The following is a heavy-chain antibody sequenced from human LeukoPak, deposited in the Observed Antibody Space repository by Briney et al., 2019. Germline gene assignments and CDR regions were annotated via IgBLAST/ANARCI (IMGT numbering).Heavy chain of an antibody. V-gene: IGHV3-30*18. J-gene: IGHJ6*02. D-gene: IGHD2-2*01. CDR3: AKGHSGYCSSTSCYRAEDYYYGMDV. CDR1: GFTFSSYG. Sequence: GGSLRLSCAASGFTFSSYGMHWVRQAPGKGLEWVAVISYDGSNKYYADSVKGRFTISRDNSKNTLYLQMNSLRAEDTAVYYCAKGHSGYCSSTSCYRAEDYYYGMDVWGQGTTVTVSS. CDR2: ISYDGSNK.